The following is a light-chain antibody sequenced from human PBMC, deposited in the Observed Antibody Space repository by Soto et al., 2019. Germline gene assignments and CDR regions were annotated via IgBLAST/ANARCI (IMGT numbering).Light chain of an antibody. Sequence: EIVMTQSPATLSVSPGETATLSCRARQSVSSSLAWYQQKPGQAPRLLFYGASTRATGIPARFSGSGSGTEFTLTISSLQSGDFAVYYCQQYHHWPRTFGRGTKVDI. CDR1: QSVSSS. CDR3: QQYHHWPRT. J-gene: IGKJ1*01. CDR2: GAS. V-gene: IGKV3-15*01.